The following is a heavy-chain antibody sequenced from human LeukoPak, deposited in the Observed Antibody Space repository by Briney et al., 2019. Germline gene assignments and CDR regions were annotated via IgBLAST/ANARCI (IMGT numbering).Heavy chain of an antibody. CDR1: GFTFSSYG. D-gene: IGHD3-10*01. CDR3: AKRGSGSFYYTCDF. Sequence: GRSLRLSCAASGFTFSSYGMHWVRQAPGKGLEWVAVISFDGTTQYYADSVKGRFTISRDNSKNTLYLQMNSLRAEDTAVYYCAKRGSGSFYYTCDFGGQGTLVTVSS. CDR2: ISFDGTTQ. J-gene: IGHJ4*02. V-gene: IGHV3-30*18.